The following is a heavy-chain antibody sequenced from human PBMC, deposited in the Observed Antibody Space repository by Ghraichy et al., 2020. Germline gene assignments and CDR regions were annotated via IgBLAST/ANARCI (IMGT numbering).Heavy chain of an antibody. J-gene: IGHJ6*02. CDR2: ISGDGGST. CDR1: GFTFDDYA. V-gene: IGHV3-43*02. CDR3: AKDLATVMAEGMDV. D-gene: IGHD4-17*01. Sequence: GGSLRLSCAASGFTFDDYAMHWVRQAPGKGLEWVSLISGDGGSTYYADSVKGRFTISRDNSKNSLYLQMNSLRTEDNGLYYCAKDLATVMAEGMDVWGQGTTVTVSS.